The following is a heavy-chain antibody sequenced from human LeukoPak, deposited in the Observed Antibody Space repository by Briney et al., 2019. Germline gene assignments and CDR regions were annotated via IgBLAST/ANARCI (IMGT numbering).Heavy chain of an antibody. J-gene: IGHJ4*02. V-gene: IGHV3-23*01. CDR3: AKGGDYGGNSGLVDY. D-gene: IGHD4-23*01. Sequence: GGSLRLSCAASGFTFSSYAMSWVRQAPGKGLEWVSAISGSGGSTYYADSVKGRFTISRDNSKNTLYLQMNSLRAEDTAVYYCAKGGDYGGNSGLVDYWGQGTLVTVSS. CDR1: GFTFSSYA. CDR2: ISGSGGST.